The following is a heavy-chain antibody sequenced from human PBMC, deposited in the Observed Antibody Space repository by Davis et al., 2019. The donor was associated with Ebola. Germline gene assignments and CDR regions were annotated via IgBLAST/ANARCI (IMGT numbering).Heavy chain of an antibody. J-gene: IGHJ4*02. CDR3: ARSGGHYYDSSGYYSEYYFDY. V-gene: IGHV4-31*11. D-gene: IGHD3-22*01. CDR1: GGSFSGYY. CDR2: IYYSGST. Sequence: MPSETLSLTCAVYGGSFSGYYWTWIRQHPGKGLEWIGYIYYSGSTYYNPSLKSRVTISVDTSKNQFSLKLSSVTAADTAVYYCARSGGHYYDSSGYYSEYYFDYWGQGTLVTVSS.